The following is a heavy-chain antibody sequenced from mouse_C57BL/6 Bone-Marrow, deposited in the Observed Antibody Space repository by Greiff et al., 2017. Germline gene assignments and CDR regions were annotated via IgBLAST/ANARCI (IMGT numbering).Heavy chain of an antibody. CDR1: GYTFTSYW. V-gene: IGHV1-50*01. J-gene: IGHJ3*01. CDR3: ARTGTLFAY. D-gene: IGHD4-1*01. CDR2: IDPSDSYT. Sequence: QVQLQQPGAELVKPGASVKLSCKASGYTFTSYWMQWVKQRPGQGLEWIGEIDPSDSYTNYKHKFKGKATLTVDTSSSTAYMQLSSLTSEDSAVYYCARTGTLFAYWGQGTLVTVSA.